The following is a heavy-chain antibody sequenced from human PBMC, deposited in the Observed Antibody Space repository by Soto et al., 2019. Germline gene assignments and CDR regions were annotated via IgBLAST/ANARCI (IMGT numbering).Heavy chain of an antibody. J-gene: IGHJ4*02. CDR3: ARDNSSDGFDY. Sequence: PSETLSLTCTVSGDSISSYYWSWIRQPPGKGLEWIGDIYYSGSTNYNPSLKSRVTISVDTSKNQFSLKLSSVTAADTAVYYCARDNSSDGFDYRGQGTLVTVSS. D-gene: IGHD1-20*01. V-gene: IGHV4-59*12. CDR1: GDSISSYY. CDR2: IYYSGST.